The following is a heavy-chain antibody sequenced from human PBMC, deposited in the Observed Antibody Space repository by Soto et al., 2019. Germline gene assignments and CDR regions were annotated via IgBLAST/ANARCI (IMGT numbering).Heavy chain of an antibody. CDR3: TRLTAIVVVPRYFDY. Sequence: EVQLVESGGGLVQPGGSLKLSCAASGFTFSGSAMHWVRQASGKGLEWVGRIRSKANSYATAYAASVKGRFTISRDDSKNTAYLQMNSLKTEDTAVYYCTRLTAIVVVPRYFDYWGQGTLVTVSS. V-gene: IGHV3-73*01. CDR1: GFTFSGSA. CDR2: IRSKANSYAT. J-gene: IGHJ4*02. D-gene: IGHD2-2*01.